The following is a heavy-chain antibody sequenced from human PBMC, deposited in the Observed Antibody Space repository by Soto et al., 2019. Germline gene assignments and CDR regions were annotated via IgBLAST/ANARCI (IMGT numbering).Heavy chain of an antibody. D-gene: IGHD3-10*01. V-gene: IGHV3-30-3*01. CDR3: ARDGDYYGSGSYIQFYYVMDV. Sequence: GGSLRLSCAASGFTFSSYAMHWVRQAPGKGLEWVAVISYDGNYEYYADSVQGQYTISRDNSKNTLYLQMSSLRVEDTAVYYCARDGDYYGSGSYIQFYYVMDVWGRGTTVTVSS. CDR1: GFTFSSYA. CDR2: ISYDGNYE. J-gene: IGHJ6*02.